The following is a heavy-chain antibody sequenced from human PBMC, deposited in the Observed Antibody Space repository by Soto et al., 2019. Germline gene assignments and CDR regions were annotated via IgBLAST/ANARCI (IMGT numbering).Heavy chain of an antibody. CDR1: GFTFGDYA. J-gene: IGHJ6*02. D-gene: IGHD3-10*01. CDR2: IRSKAYGGTT. Sequence: PGGSLRLSCTASGFTFGDYAMSWVRQAPGKGLEWVGFIRSKAYGGTTEYAASVKGRFTISRDDSKSIAYLQMNSLKTEDTAVYYCTSRYYYGPNGMDVWGQGTTVTVSS. CDR3: TSRYYYGPNGMDV. V-gene: IGHV3-49*04.